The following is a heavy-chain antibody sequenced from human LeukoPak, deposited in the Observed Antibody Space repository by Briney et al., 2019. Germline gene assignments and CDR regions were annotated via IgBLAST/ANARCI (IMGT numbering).Heavy chain of an antibody. CDR1: GYILSSYN. Sequence: GASVKVSCKASGYILSSYNMHWVRQAPGQGLEWLGIINPSGGDTKYAQKFQGRVTLTRDKSTSTVYMELSSLTSDDTGVYYCARTYCAEDCSIRYFDYWGQGTLVTVSS. CDR2: INPSGGDT. V-gene: IGHV1-46*01. CDR3: ARTYCAEDCSIRYFDY. D-gene: IGHD2-21*02. J-gene: IGHJ4*02.